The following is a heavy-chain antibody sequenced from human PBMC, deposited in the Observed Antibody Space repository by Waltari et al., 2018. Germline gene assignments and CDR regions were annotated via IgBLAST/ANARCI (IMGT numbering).Heavy chain of an antibody. J-gene: IGHJ3*02. D-gene: IGHD1-26*01. Sequence: QVQLVQSGAEVKKPGYSVKVSCQASGGTFSSYAISWLRPAPGQGLEWMGGIIPIFGTANYAQKFQGRVTITADKSTSTAYMELSSLRSEDTAVYYCARGGRYSGSYRNAFDIWGQGTMVTVSS. CDR3: ARGGRYSGSYRNAFDI. CDR2: IIPIFGTA. V-gene: IGHV1-69*14. CDR1: GGTFSSYA.